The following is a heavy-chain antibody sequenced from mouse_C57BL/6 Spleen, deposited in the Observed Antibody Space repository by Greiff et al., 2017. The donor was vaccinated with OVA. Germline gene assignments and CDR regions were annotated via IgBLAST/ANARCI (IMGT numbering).Heavy chain of an antibody. J-gene: IGHJ2*01. CDR1: GYTFTSYG. CDR2: IYPRSGNT. Sequence: QVQLKESGAELARPGASVKLSCKASGYTFTSYGISWVKQRTGQGLEWIGEIYPRSGNTYYNEKFKGKATLTADKSSSTAYMELRSLTSEDSAVYFCARYGDYAPDCWGQGTTLTVSS. D-gene: IGHD1-1*01. CDR3: ARYGDYAPDC. V-gene: IGHV1-81*01.